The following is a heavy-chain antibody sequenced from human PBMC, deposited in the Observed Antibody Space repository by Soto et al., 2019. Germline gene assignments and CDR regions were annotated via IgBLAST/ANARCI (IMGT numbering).Heavy chain of an antibody. D-gene: IGHD6-13*01. CDR2: IYYSGST. CDR3: ARATSGSSWYYFDY. CDR1: GGSISSYY. Sequence: SETLSLTCTVSGGSISSYYWSWIRQPPGKGLEWIGYIYYSGSTNYNPSLKSRVTISVDTSKNQFSLKLSSVTAADTAVYYCARATSGSSWYYFDYWGQGTLVTVSS. J-gene: IGHJ4*02. V-gene: IGHV4-59*01.